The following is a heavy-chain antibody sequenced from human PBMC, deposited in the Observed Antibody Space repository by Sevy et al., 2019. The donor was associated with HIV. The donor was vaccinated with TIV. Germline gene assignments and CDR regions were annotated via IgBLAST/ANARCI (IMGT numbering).Heavy chain of an antibody. CDR1: GGSFSGYY. V-gene: IGHV4-34*01. J-gene: IGHJ4*02. Sequence: SETLSLTCAVYGGSFSGYYWSWIRQPPGKGLEWIGEINHSGSTNYNPSLKSRVTISVDMSKNQFSLKLNSVTAADTAVSYCARGEVVPAAIGLRGFDYWGQGTLVTVSS. CDR2: INHSGST. CDR3: ARGEVVPAAIGLRGFDY. D-gene: IGHD2-2*02.